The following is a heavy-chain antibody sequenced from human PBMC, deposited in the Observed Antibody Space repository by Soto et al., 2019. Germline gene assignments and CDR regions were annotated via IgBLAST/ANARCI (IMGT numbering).Heavy chain of an antibody. V-gene: IGHV1-46*01. CDR3: ARAGVATIRDFDY. CDR2: INPSNGNT. J-gene: IGHJ4*02. CDR1: GYTFTSYY. Sequence: ASVKVSCKASGYTFTSYYMHWVRQAPGQGLEWMGIINPSNGNTSYAQKFQGRVTMTRDTSTSTAYMELSSLRSDDTAVYYCARAGVATIRDFDYWGQGTLVTVSS. D-gene: IGHD5-12*01.